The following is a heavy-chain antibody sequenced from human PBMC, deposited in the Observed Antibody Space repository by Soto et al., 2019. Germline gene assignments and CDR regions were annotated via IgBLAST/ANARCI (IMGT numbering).Heavy chain of an antibody. D-gene: IGHD5-12*01. CDR3: ARATGTWIPNPNYGMDV. CDR2: IYYSGST. J-gene: IGHJ6*02. V-gene: IGHV4-59*01. Sequence: SETLSLICTVSGGSISSYYWSWIRQPPGKGLEWIGYIYYSGSTNYNPSLKSRVTISVDTSKNQFSLKLSSVTAADTAVYYCARATGTWIPNPNYGMDVWGQGTTVTVSS. CDR1: GGSISSYY.